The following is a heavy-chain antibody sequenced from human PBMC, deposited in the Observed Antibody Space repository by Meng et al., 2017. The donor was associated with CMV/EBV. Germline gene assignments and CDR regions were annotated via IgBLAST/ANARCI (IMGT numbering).Heavy chain of an antibody. V-gene: IGHV1-18*01. J-gene: IGHJ6*04. CDR3: ARVFNWKNLRGDARDG. CDR1: GYKFNEFG. CDR2: ITTYNGNT. Sequence: ASVKVSCKASGYKFNEFGITWVRQAQGQGLEWVGWITTYNGNTEYNQKFRDRGTMTTDTSTSTAYLELRSLRSDDTAVYFCARVFNWKNLRGDARDGGGKGNTVTVSS. D-gene: IGHD1/OR15-1a*01.